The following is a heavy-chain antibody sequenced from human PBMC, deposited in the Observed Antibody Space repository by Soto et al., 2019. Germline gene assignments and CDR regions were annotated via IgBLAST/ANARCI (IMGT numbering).Heavy chain of an antibody. V-gene: IGHV1-2*02. D-gene: IGHD1-26*01. CDR1: GYTFTVYY. CDR2: INPNSGGP. Sequence: ASVKVSGKASGYTFTVYYIHWVRQAPGQEPEWMGWINPNSGGPNYAQKFRGRVTMTRDTSISTAYMELSSLRSDDTAVYYCAREVALGSGKWFDPWGQGTLVTVSS. CDR3: AREVALGSGKWFDP. J-gene: IGHJ5*02.